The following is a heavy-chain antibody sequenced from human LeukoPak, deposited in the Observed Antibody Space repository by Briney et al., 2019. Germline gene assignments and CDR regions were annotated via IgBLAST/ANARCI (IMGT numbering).Heavy chain of an antibody. Sequence: QASETLSLTCTVSGGSISSGGYYWSWVRQAPGKGLEWVSVIYSGGSTYYADSVKGRFTISRDNSKNTLYLRMNSLRAEDTAVYYCARDGTGWFFDYWGQGTLVTVSS. CDR2: IYSGGST. J-gene: IGHJ4*02. D-gene: IGHD6-19*01. CDR1: GGSISSGGYY. V-gene: IGHV3-66*01. CDR3: ARDGTGWFFDY.